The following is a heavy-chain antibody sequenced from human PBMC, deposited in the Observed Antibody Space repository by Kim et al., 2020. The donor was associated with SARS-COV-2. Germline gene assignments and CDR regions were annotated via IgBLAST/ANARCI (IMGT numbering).Heavy chain of an antibody. V-gene: IGHV3-33*01. CDR1: GFTFSSYG. J-gene: IGHJ4*02. CDR2: IWYDGSNK. D-gene: IGHD3-16*02. Sequence: GGSLRLSCAASGFTFSSYGMHWVRQAPGKGLEWVAVIWYDGSNKYYADSVKGRFTISRDNSKNTLYLQMNSLRAEDTAVYYCAREHPKTSWGRLHLGELSFSYFDYWGQGTLVTVSS. CDR3: AREHPKTSWGRLHLGELSFSYFDY.